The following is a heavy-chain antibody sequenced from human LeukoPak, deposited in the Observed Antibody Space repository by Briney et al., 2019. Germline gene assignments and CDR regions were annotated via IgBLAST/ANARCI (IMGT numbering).Heavy chain of an antibody. CDR2: VYYSGST. J-gene: IGHJ4*02. V-gene: IGHV4-39*01. CDR3: ARHQDGGTYPLDY. D-gene: IGHD1-26*01. CDR1: GGSISSSSYY. Sequence: SETLSLTCTVSGGSISSSSYYWGWIRQPPGKGLEWIGSVYYSGSTYCNPSLKSRVTMSVDTSRNQFSLKLSSVTAADTAVYYCARHQDGGTYPLDYWGQGTLVTVSS.